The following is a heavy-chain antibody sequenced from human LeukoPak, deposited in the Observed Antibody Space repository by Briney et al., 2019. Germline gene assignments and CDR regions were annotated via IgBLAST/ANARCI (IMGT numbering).Heavy chain of an antibody. CDR1: GYSFSTYY. CDR3: AKGGQEFDS. J-gene: IGHJ5*01. CDR2: INPTGGST. V-gene: IGHV1-46*01. Sequence: ASVKVSCKASGYSFSTYYIHWVRQAPGQGLEWMGIINPTGGSTTYAQRFQGRVTMTRGTSTSTVYMELSSLRSEDTAVYYCAKGGQEFDSWGQGTLVTVSA.